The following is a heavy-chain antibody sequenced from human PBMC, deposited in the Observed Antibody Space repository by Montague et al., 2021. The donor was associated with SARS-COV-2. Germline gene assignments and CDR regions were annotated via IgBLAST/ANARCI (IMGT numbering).Heavy chain of an antibody. V-gene: IGHV4-59*13. CDR3: ARRGGGEVFARFMYWYFDV. D-gene: IGHD2-21*01. J-gene: IGHJ2*01. CDR2: ISYSGSVTT. Sequence: SETLSLTYSVSGGSINNYYWGWVRQSPGQGLEWIGYISYSGSVTTSYNPSLKSRVSISIDTSENQFSLKLNSVTAADTAVYYCARRGGGEVFARFMYWYFDVWGRGSLVTVSS. CDR1: GGSINNYY.